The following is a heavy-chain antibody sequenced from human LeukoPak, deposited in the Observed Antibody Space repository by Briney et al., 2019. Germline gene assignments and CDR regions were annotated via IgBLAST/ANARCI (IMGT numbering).Heavy chain of an antibody. CDR3: ARHLHGGNSGIGR. CDR1: GGSISSYY. J-gene: IGHJ4*02. D-gene: IGHD4-23*01. CDR2: IHYSGFS. Sequence: SETLSLTCTVSGGSISSYYWSWIQQPPGKALEWIGYIHYSGFSNYNPSLKSRATITVDTSKNQFSLKLKSVTAADTAVYYCARHLHGGNSGIGRWGQGTLVTVSS. V-gene: IGHV4-59*01.